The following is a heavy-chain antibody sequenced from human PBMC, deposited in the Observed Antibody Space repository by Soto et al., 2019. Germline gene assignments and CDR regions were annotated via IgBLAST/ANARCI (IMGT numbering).Heavy chain of an antibody. J-gene: IGHJ4*02. CDR3: ARVGMIFGVT. CDR2: ISSSGSTI. V-gene: IGHV3-11*01. Sequence: GGSLRLSCGAPGFTLRDYHISWVRQAPGKGLEWASYISSSGSTIYYADSVKGRFTISRDNAKNSLYLQMNSLRAEDTAVYYCARVGMIFGVTWGQGTLVTVSS. CDR1: GFTLRDYH. D-gene: IGHD3-3*01.